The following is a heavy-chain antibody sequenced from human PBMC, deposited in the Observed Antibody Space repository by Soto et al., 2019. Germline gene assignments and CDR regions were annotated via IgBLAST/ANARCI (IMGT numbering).Heavy chain of an antibody. CDR3: AKDLTSMVRVVLPSP. J-gene: IGHJ5*02. CDR2: ISGSGVIK. Sequence: EVQLLQSGGGWVQPGGSLRLSCAASGFTFSNYAMAWVRQAPGKGLELVSSISGSGVIKYYADSVQGRFTISRDNSNNTLSVQMNSLRVEDTAIYYCAKDLTSMVRVVLPSPWGQGILVTVSS. D-gene: IGHD3-10*01. V-gene: IGHV3-23*01. CDR1: GFTFSNYA.